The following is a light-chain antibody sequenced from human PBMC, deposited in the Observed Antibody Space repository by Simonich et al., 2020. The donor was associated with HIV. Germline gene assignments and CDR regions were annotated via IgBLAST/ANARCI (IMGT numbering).Light chain of an antibody. CDR1: QSVSSN. CDR2: GAS. J-gene: IGKJ4*01. V-gene: IGKV3-15*01. Sequence: EIVMTQSPATLSVSPGERATLSFRASQSVSSNLAWYQQKPGQAPRLLIYGASTRATGIPVRLSGSGSGTEFTLTISSLQSEDFAVYYCQQYHLWPPLTFGGGTKVEIK. CDR3: QQYHLWPPLT.